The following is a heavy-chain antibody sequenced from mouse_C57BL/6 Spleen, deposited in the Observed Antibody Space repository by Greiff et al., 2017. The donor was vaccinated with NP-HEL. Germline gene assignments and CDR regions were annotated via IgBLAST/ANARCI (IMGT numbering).Heavy chain of an antibody. D-gene: IGHD2-4*01. CDR2: IDPSDSET. J-gene: IGHJ3*01. CDR3: ARSDYDVGTWFAY. CDR1: GYTFTSYW. V-gene: IGHV1-52*01. Sequence: VQLQQPGAELVRPGSSVKLSCKASGYTFTSYWMHWVKQRPIQGLEWIGNIDPSDSETHYNQKFKDKATLTVDKSSSTAYMQLSSLTSEDSAVYYCARSDYDVGTWFAYWGQGTLVTVSA.